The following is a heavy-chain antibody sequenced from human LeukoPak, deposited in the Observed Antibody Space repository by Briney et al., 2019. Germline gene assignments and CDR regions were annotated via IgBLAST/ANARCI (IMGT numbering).Heavy chain of an antibody. J-gene: IGHJ5*02. D-gene: IGHD6-13*01. Sequence: ASVKVSCKASGYTFTSYDINWVRQATGQGLEWMGCMNPNSGNTGYAQKFQGRVTITRNTSISTAYMELSSLRSEDTAVYYCARGGADIAAAGKEDNWFDPWGQGTLVTVSS. CDR2: MNPNSGNT. CDR3: ARGGADIAAAGKEDNWFDP. V-gene: IGHV1-8*03. CDR1: GYTFTSYD.